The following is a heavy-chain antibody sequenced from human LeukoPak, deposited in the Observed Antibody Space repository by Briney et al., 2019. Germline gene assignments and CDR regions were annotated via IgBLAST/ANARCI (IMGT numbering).Heavy chain of an antibody. CDR3: ASCKTPRIQLWFFDI. Sequence: SETLSLTCTVSGDSINGFYWNWIRQPPGKGLEWIGYIYYSGNTNYNPSLKSRVTMSVDTSTNQFSLKLSSVTAADTAVYYCASCKTPRIQLWFFDIWGQGTMVTVSS. CDR2: IYYSGNT. V-gene: IGHV4-59*01. J-gene: IGHJ3*02. D-gene: IGHD5-18*01. CDR1: GDSINGFY.